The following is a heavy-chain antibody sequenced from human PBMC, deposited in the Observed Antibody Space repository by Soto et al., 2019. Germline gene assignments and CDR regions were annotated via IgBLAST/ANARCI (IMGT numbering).Heavy chain of an antibody. D-gene: IGHD6-13*01. V-gene: IGHV1-69*01. CDR2: IIPIFGTA. CDR3: ARLPSGSRWYARDY. J-gene: IGHJ4*02. Sequence: QVQLVQSGAEVKKPGSSVKVSCKASGGTFSSYAISWVRQAPGQGLEWMGGIIPIFGTANYAQKFQGRVKITADDSTSTAYMELSSLRSEDTAVYDCARLPSGSRWYARDYWGQGTLVTVSS. CDR1: GGTFSSYA.